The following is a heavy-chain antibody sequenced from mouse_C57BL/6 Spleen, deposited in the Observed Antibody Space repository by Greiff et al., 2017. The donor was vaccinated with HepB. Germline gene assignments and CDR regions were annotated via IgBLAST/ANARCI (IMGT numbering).Heavy chain of an antibody. J-gene: IGHJ2*01. CDR3: AVLWPLCY. CDR1: GFNIKDDY. D-gene: IGHD1-1*02. Sequence: VQLKESGAELVRPGASVKLSCTASGFNIKDDYMHWVKQRPEQGLEWIGWIDPENGDTEYASKFQGKATITADTSSNTAYLQLSSLTSEDTAVYYYAVLWPLCYWGQGTTLTVSS. V-gene: IGHV14-4*01. CDR2: IDPENGDT.